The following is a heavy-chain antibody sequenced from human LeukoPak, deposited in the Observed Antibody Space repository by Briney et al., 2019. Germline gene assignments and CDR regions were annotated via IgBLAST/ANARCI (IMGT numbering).Heavy chain of an antibody. CDR3: ARDQASSGWFADY. CDR2: IWYDGSNK. CDR1: GFTFSNYG. J-gene: IGHJ4*02. V-gene: IGHV3-33*01. D-gene: IGHD6-19*01. Sequence: PGGSLRLSCAASGFTFSNYGLHWVRQAPGKGLEWVAVIWYDGSNKYYADSVKGRFTISRDNSKNTLYLQMNSRRAEDTAVYYCARDQASSGWFADYWGQGTLVTVSS.